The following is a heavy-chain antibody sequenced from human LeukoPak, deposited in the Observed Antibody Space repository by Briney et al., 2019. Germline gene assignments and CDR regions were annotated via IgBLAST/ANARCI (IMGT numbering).Heavy chain of an antibody. Sequence: KPSETLSLTCTVSGGSISSYYWSWIRQPPGKGLEWIGYIYYSGSTNYNPSPKSRVTISVDTSKNQFSLKLSSVTAADTAVYYCARLRVSGYSLDAFDIWGQGTMVTVSS. CDR1: GGSISSYY. V-gene: IGHV4-59*08. J-gene: IGHJ3*02. D-gene: IGHD3-22*01. CDR2: IYYSGST. CDR3: ARLRVSGYSLDAFDI.